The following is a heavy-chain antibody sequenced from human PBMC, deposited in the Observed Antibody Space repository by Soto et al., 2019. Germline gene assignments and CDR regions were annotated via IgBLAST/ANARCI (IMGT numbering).Heavy chain of an antibody. CDR2: ISAYNGNT. D-gene: IGHD6-13*01. J-gene: IGHJ4*02. V-gene: IGHV1-18*04. CDR3: ARDRRTVIAAADTLVY. CDR1: GYTFTSYG. Sequence: ASVKVSCKASGYTFTSYGISWVRQAPGQGLEWMGWISAYNGNTNYAQKLQGRVTMTTDTSTSTAYMELRSLRSDDTAVYYCARDRRTVIAAADTLVYWGQGTLVTVSS.